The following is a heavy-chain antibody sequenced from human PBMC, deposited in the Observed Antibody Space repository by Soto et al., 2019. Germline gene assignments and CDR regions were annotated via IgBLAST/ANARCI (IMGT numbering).Heavy chain of an antibody. J-gene: IGHJ4*02. D-gene: IGHD4-17*01. CDR3: ARGTPVPTYFFDS. Sequence: QVQLVHSGAEVKKPGSSVKVSCKASGGTSSSESISWLRQAPGQGLEWMGRIIPMFGIAKYPQKFQGRVTITADRSSHTAYMELSSLRSDDTAVYFCARGTPVPTYFFDSWGQGTLLTVSS. V-gene: IGHV1-69*02. CDR1: GGTSSSES. CDR2: IIPMFGIA.